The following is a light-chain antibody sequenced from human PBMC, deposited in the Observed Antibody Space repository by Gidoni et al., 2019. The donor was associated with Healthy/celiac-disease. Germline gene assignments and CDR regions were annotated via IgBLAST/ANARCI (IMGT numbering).Light chain of an antibody. J-gene: IGKJ4*01. V-gene: IGKV3-20*01. CDR2: GAS. CDR3: QQYGSSPLT. CDR1: QSVSSSY. Sequence: EIVLTHSPGTLSVSPGERATLSCRASQSVSSSYLAWYQQKPGQAPRLLIYGASSMPTGTPDRFSGSGSGTDFTLTISRLEPEDFAVYYCQQYGSSPLTFGGGTKVEIK.